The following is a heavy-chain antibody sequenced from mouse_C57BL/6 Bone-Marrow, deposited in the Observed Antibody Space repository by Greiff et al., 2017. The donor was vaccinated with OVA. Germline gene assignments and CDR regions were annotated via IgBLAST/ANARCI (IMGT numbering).Heavy chain of an antibody. Sequence: EVQLQQSVAELVRPGASVKLSCTASGFNIKNTYMHWVKQRPEQGLEWIGRIDPANGNTKYAPKFQGKATITADTYSNTAFLQLSSLTSEDTAISYCAWIYYGYFFVDYWGQGTTLTVSS. CDR3: AWIYYGYFFVDY. J-gene: IGHJ2*01. D-gene: IGHD2-2*01. CDR1: GFNIKNTY. CDR2: IDPANGNT. V-gene: IGHV14-3*01.